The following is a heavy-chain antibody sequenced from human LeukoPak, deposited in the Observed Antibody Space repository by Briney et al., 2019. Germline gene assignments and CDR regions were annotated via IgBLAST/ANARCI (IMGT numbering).Heavy chain of an antibody. CDR2: ISSSSSYI. Sequence: PGGSLRLSCAASGFTFSSYSMDWVRQAPGKGLEWVSSISSSSSYIYYADSVKGRFTISRDNAKNSLYLQMNSLRAEDTSVYYCARESDSSGWVKYFDYWGQGTLVTVSS. CDR3: ARESDSSGWVKYFDY. D-gene: IGHD6-19*01. CDR1: GFTFSSYS. V-gene: IGHV3-21*01. J-gene: IGHJ4*02.